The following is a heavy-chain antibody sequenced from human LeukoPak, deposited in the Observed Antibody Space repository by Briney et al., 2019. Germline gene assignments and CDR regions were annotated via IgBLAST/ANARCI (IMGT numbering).Heavy chain of an antibody. V-gene: IGHV1-8*01. Sequence: ASVKVSCKASGYTFTSYDINWVRQATGQGLEWMGWMNPNSGNTGYAQKFQGRVTMTRNTSMSTAYMELSSLRSEDTAVYYCARGQVAATPDYGMDVWGQGTTVTVSS. J-gene: IGHJ6*02. D-gene: IGHD2-15*01. CDR3: ARGQVAATPDYGMDV. CDR1: GYTFTSYD. CDR2: MNPNSGNT.